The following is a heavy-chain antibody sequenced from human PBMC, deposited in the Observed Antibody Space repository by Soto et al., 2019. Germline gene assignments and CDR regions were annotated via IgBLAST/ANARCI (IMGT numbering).Heavy chain of an antibody. D-gene: IGHD6-13*01. CDR3: ARGPGIAAAGYIHY. Sequence: EVQLVESGGGVVWPGGSLRLSCAASGFTFDDYGMSWVRQAPGKGLEWVSIINWNGGSIGYADSVKGRFTISRDNAKNSLYLQMNSLRAEDTALYYCARGPGIAAAGYIHYWGQGTLVTVSS. CDR1: GFTFDDYG. V-gene: IGHV3-20*04. CDR2: INWNGGSI. J-gene: IGHJ4*02.